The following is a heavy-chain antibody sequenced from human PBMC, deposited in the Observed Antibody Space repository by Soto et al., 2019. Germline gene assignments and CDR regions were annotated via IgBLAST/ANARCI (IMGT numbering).Heavy chain of an antibody. J-gene: IGHJ3*02. CDR2: ISSSSGTI. Sequence: EVQLVESGGGLVQPGGSLRLSCAASGFTFSSYSMNWVRQAPGKGLEWVSYISSSSGTIYYGDSVKGRFTISRDNPKNSLYLRMNSLRAEDTAVYYCASGTSEDTFDIWGQGTMVTVSS. CDR3: ASGTSEDTFDI. D-gene: IGHD6-13*01. CDR1: GFTFSSYS. V-gene: IGHV3-48*01.